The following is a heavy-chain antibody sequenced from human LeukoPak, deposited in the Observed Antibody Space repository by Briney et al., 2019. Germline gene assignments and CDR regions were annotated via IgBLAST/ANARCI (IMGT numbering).Heavy chain of an antibody. D-gene: IGHD5-12*01. J-gene: IGHJ4*02. Sequence: SETLSLTCAVYGGSFSGYYWSWIRQPPGKGLEWIGEINHSGSTNYNPSLKSRVTISVDTSKNQFSLKLSSVTAADTAVYYCARGKKRGYSGSFFDYWGQGALVTVSS. CDR1: GGSFSGYY. CDR3: ARGKKRGYSGSFFDY. V-gene: IGHV4-34*01. CDR2: INHSGST.